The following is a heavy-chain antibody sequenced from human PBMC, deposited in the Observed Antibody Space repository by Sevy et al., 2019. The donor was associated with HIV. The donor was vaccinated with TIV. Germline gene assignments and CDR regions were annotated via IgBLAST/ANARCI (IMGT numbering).Heavy chain of an antibody. V-gene: IGHV3-21*01. D-gene: IGHD3-10*01. J-gene: IGHJ3*02. CDR3: ARDTFGWFGELSPHDAFDI. CDR1: GFTFSSYS. CDR2: ISSSSSYI. Sequence: GGSLRLSCAASGFTFSSYSMNWVRQAPGKGLEWVSSISSSSSYIYYADSVKGRFTISRDNAKNSLYLQMNSLRAEDTAEYYCARDTFGWFGELSPHDAFDIWGQGTMVTVSS.